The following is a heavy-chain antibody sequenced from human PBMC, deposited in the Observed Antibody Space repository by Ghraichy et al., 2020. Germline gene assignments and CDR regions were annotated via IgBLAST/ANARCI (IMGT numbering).Heavy chain of an antibody. D-gene: IGHD6-6*01. CDR1: GGTFSSYA. J-gene: IGHJ6*02. Sequence: SVKVSCKASGGTFSSYAISWVRQAPGQGLEWMGRIIPILGIANYAQKFQGRVTITADKSTSTAYMELSSLRSEDTAVYYCARDDDSSSSPNHPGHYYYYYGMDVWGQGTTVTVSS. V-gene: IGHV1-69*04. CDR3: ARDDDSSSSPNHPGHYYYYYGMDV. CDR2: IIPILGIA.